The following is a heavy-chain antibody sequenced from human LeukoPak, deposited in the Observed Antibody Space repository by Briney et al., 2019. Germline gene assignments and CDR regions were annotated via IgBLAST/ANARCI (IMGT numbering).Heavy chain of an antibody. CDR3: ARDASDYGGNSSGDL. V-gene: IGHV1-69*13. D-gene: IGHD4-23*01. J-gene: IGHJ4*02. CDR2: IIPIFGTA. Sequence: GASVKVSCKASGGTFSSYAISWVRQAPGQGLEWMGGIIPIFGTANYAQKFQGRVTITADESTSTAYMDLSSLRSEDTAVYYCARDASDYGGNSSGDLWGQGTLVTVSS. CDR1: GGTFSSYA.